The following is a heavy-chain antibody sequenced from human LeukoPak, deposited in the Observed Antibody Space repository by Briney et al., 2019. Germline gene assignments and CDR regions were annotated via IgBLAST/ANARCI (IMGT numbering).Heavy chain of an antibody. D-gene: IGHD3-3*01. Sequence: GGSLRLSCAGSGFTFSSYSMNWVRQAPGKGLEWGSYISSSCSTVYYAGSVTGRFTISRENAKNSLYLQMNSLRADYTAVYYCARITMFGGGQGTMVTVSS. J-gene: IGHJ3*01. V-gene: IGHV3-48*01. CDR3: ARITMFG. CDR2: ISSSCSTV. CDR1: GFTFSSYS.